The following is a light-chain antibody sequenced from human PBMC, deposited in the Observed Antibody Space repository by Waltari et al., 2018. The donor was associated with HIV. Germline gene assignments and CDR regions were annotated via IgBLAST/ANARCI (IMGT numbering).Light chain of an antibody. CDR3: SSFTSSSSPVQ. J-gene: IGLJ2*01. Sequence: QSALTQPASVSGSPGQSITISCTGTISDVGGYDFVSWYQLHPGKAPKLMIYEVSNRPSGVSNRFSGSKSSNTASLTISGLQAEDEADYYCSSFTSSSSPVQFGGGTKLTVL. V-gene: IGLV2-14*01. CDR2: EVS. CDR1: ISDVGGYDF.